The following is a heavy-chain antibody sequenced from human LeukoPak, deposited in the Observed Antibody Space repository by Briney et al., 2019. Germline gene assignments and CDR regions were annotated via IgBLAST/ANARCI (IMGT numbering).Heavy chain of an antibody. Sequence: PSETLSLTCTVSGGSISSGGYYWSWIRQHPGKGLERIGYIYYSGSTYYNPSLKSRVTISVDTSKNQFSLKLSSVTAADTAVYYCARETTYYYGSGSYFPFNYYYYGMDVWGQGTTVTVSS. D-gene: IGHD3-10*01. V-gene: IGHV4-31*03. CDR1: GGSISSGGYY. CDR3: ARETTYYYGSGSYFPFNYYYYGMDV. J-gene: IGHJ6*02. CDR2: IYYSGST.